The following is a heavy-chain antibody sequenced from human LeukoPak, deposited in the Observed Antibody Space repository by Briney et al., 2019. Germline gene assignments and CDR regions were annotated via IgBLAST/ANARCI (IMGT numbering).Heavy chain of an antibody. J-gene: IGHJ4*02. CDR2: LSYDGTKK. V-gene: IGHV3-30*04. D-gene: IGHD3-10*01. CDR1: GFTFSISA. CDR3: ARDYGSGRFGETADS. Sequence: GRSLRLSCAASGFTFSISAMLWVRQAPGKGLEWVAILSYDGTKKYYAASVKGRFTISRDNSKNTLYLQMNSLRPEDTAVYFCARDYGSGRFGETADSWAQGTLVAVSS.